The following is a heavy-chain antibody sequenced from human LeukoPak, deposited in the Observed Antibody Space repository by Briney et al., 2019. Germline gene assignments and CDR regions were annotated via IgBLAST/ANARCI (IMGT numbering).Heavy chain of an antibody. J-gene: IGHJ6*02. CDR1: GGSINSYY. CDR2: IYTSGST. D-gene: IGHD1-26*01. V-gene: IGHV4-4*07. Sequence: SETLSLTCTVSGGSINSYYWSWIRQPAGKGLEWIGRIYTSGSTNYNPSLKSRVTMSVDTSKNQFSLKLSSVTAADTAVYYCAGSYRYYYYGMDVWGQGTTVTVSS. CDR3: AGSYRYYYYGMDV.